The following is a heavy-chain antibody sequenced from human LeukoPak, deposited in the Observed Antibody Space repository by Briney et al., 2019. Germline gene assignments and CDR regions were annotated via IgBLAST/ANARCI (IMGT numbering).Heavy chain of an antibody. CDR1: GGSFSGYY. Sequence: SETLSLTCAVYGGSFSGYYWSWIRQPPGKGLEWIGEINHSGSTNYNPSLKSRVTISVDTSKNQFSLKLSSVTAADTAVYYCARGRITMVRGGYYYYYMDVWGKGTTVTVSS. CDR2: INHSGST. D-gene: IGHD3-10*01. CDR3: ARGRITMVRGGYYYYYMDV. V-gene: IGHV4-34*01. J-gene: IGHJ6*03.